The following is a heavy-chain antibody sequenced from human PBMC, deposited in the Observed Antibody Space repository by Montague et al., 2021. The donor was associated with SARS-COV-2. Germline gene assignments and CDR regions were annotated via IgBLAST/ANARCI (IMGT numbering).Heavy chain of an antibody. CDR2: RYQNGDT. CDR1: GFSISSGYC. D-gene: IGHD3-3*01. J-gene: IGHJ4*02. CDR3: ARSGVGIFDFSYFDS. Sequence: SETLSLTCSVSGFSISSGYCWGWIRQTPGKGLEWIGSRYQNGDTYYSPXXKRPVTILLDTSKNQFPLSLTSVTAADTAVYYCARSGVGIFDFSYFDSWGQGSLVIVSS. V-gene: IGHV4-38-2*02.